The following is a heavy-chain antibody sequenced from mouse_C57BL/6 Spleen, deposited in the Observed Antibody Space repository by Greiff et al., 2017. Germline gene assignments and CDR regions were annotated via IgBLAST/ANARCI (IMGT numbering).Heavy chain of an antibody. J-gene: IGHJ1*03. CDR3: VGPYYGNYPWYFDV. V-gene: IGHV1-39*01. Sequence: VQLQQSGPELVKPGASVKISCKASGYSFTDYNMNWVKQSNGQSLEWIGVINPNYGTTSYNQKFKGKATLTVDQSSSTAYMQLNSLTSEDSAVYYCVGPYYGNYPWYFDVWGTGTTVTVSS. D-gene: IGHD2-10*01. CDR2: INPNYGTT. CDR1: GYSFTDYN.